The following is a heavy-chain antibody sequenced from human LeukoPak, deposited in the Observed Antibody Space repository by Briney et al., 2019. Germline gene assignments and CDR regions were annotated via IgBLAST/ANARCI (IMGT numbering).Heavy chain of an antibody. V-gene: IGHV4-59*08. D-gene: IGHD2-15*01. CDR2: IYYSGST. CDR3: VRHLSAGRPAFDI. CDR1: GGSISSHY. Sequence: PSETLSLTCTVSGGSISSHYWSWIRQPPGKGLEWIGYIYYSGSTNYNPSLKSRVTISVDTSKNQFSLKLTSLTAADTAVYYCVRHLSAGRPAFDIWGQGTMVTVSS. J-gene: IGHJ3*02.